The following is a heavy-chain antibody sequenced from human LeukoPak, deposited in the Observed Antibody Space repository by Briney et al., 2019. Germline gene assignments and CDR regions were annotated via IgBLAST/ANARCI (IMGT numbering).Heavy chain of an antibody. V-gene: IGHV1-24*01. Sequence: GASVKASCKVSGYTLTELSMHWVRQAPGKGLEWMGGFDPEDGETIYAQKFQGRVTMTEDTSTDTAYMELSSLRSEDTAVYYCATAIRYCSSTSCSDWFDPWGQGTLVTVSS. D-gene: IGHD2-2*01. CDR1: GYTLTELS. CDR2: FDPEDGET. J-gene: IGHJ5*02. CDR3: ATAIRYCSSTSCSDWFDP.